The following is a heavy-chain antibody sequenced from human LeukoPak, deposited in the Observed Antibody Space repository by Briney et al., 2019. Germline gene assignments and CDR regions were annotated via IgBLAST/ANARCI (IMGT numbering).Heavy chain of an antibody. V-gene: IGHV3-21*01. CDR2: ISSSSSYI. Sequence: GGSLRLSCAASGFTFSSYSMNWVRQAPGKGLEWVSSISSSSSYIYYADSVKGRFTTSRDNAKNSLYLQMNSLRAEDTAVYYCARDRRELLYYFDYWGRGTLVTVSS. D-gene: IGHD1-26*01. CDR1: GFTFSSYS. CDR3: ARDRRELLYYFDY. J-gene: IGHJ4*02.